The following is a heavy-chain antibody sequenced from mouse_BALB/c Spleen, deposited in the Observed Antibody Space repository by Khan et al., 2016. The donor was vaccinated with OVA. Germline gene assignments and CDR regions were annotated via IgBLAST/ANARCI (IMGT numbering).Heavy chain of an antibody. J-gene: IGHJ3*01. CDR3: YIIYYGDDWCTY. CDR1: GLSLSNYG. V-gene: IGHV2-3*01. CDR2: LWGDGNT. D-gene: IGHD2-13*01. Sequence: QVQLKQSGPGLVAPSQSLSITCTVSGLSLSNYGVSWVRQPPGKGMEWLGVLWGDGNTNYHSVLKTRLSISKDNSKSQVFLKLTSLQTDDTATYYCYIIYYGDDWCTYWGQGTLVTVSA.